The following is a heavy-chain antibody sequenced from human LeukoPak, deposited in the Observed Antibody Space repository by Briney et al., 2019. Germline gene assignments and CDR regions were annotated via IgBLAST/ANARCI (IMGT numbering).Heavy chain of an antibody. CDR2: INHSGST. J-gene: IGHJ4*02. V-gene: IGHV4-34*01. D-gene: IGHD4-23*01. Sequence: KPSETLSLTCAVYGGSFSGYYWSWIRQPQPPGKGLEWIGEINHSGSTKYNPSLKSRVTISVDTSKNQFSLKLSSVAAADTAVYYCARIDYGGNSGLDYWGQGTLVTVSS. CDR3: ARIDYGGNSGLDY. CDR1: GGSFSGYY.